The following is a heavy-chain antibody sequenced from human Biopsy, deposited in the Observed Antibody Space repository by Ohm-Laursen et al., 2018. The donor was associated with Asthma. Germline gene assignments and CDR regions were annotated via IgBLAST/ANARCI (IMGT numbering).Heavy chain of an antibody. V-gene: IGHV1-69*01. Sequence: SSVKVSCKASGDSFNNFAISWVRQAPGQGLEWVGGLIPVLGTPDHAQMFEGRVTITADESTSTAYMELSSLRSEDTAVYYCARGYSGTDRIVYYYSGLEVWGQGTTVTVSS. CDR2: LIPVLGTP. J-gene: IGHJ6*02. CDR1: GDSFNNFA. CDR3: ARGYSGTDRIVYYYSGLEV. D-gene: IGHD5-12*01.